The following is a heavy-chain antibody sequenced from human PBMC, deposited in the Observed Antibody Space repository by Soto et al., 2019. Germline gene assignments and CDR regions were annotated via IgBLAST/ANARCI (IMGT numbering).Heavy chain of an antibody. V-gene: IGHV3-7*01. Sequence: GGSLRLSCAGFGFTFSTYWMTWVRQAPGKGLEWVANIKEDGSERYYVDSVKGRFTISRDNAKNSLYLQMNSLRTEDTAVYYCVGGNGFDYWGQGTPVTVSS. J-gene: IGHJ4*02. D-gene: IGHD5-12*01. CDR2: IKEDGSER. CDR3: VGGNGFDY. CDR1: GFTFSTYW.